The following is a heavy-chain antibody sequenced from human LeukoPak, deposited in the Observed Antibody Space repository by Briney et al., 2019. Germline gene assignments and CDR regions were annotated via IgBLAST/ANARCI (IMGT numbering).Heavy chain of an antibody. J-gene: IGHJ2*01. CDR3: ARVETSGFLEWLLFWYFDL. V-gene: IGHV4-34*01. D-gene: IGHD3-3*01. CDR1: GGSFSGYY. CDR2: IYYSGST. Sequence: SETLSLTCAVYGGSFSGYYWSWIRQPPGKGLEWIGSIYYSGSTYYNPSLKSRVTISVDTSKNQFSLKLSSVTAADTAVYYCARVETSGFLEWLLFWYFDLWGRGILVTVSS.